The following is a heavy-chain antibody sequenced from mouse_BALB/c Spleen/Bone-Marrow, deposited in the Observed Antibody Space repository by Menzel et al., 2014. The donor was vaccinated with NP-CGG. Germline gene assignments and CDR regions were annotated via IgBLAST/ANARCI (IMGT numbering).Heavy chain of an antibody. J-gene: IGHJ3*01. V-gene: IGHV6-6*02. CDR1: GFTFSNYW. Sequence: EVKLLESGGGLVQPGGSMKLSCVASGFTFSNYWMNWVRQSPEKGLEWVAEIRLKSNNYATHYAESVKGRFTISRDDSKSSVYLQMNNLRAKDTGIYYCTTGFAYWGQGTLVTVSA. CDR3: TTGFAY. CDR2: IRLKSNNYAT.